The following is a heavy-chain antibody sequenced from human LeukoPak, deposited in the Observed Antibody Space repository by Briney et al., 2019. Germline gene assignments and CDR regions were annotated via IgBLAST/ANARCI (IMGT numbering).Heavy chain of an antibody. Sequence: PGGSLRLSCAASRFTLSNYWMSWVRQAPGKGLEWVANINQDGSEKYYVDSVKGRLTISRDNAKNSLYLQMNSLRGEDTAVYYCAREGDGYNSFWLDYWGQGTLVTVSS. CDR3: AREGDGYNSFWLDY. CDR1: RFTLSNYW. CDR2: INQDGSEK. D-gene: IGHD5-24*01. V-gene: IGHV3-7*01. J-gene: IGHJ4*02.